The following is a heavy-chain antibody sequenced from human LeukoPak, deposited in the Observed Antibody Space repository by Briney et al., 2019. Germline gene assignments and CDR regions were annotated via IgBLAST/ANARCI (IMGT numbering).Heavy chain of an antibody. CDR3: ARYKAAGRRPLDY. CDR1: GFTFSDYY. V-gene: IGHV3-11*01. Sequence: GGSLRLSCAASGFTFSDYYMSWIRQAPGKGLEWVSYISSSGSTIYYADSVKGRFTISRDNAKNSLYLQMNSLRAEDTAVYYCARYKAAGRRPLDYWGQGTLVTVSS. D-gene: IGHD6-13*01. CDR2: ISSSGSTI. J-gene: IGHJ4*02.